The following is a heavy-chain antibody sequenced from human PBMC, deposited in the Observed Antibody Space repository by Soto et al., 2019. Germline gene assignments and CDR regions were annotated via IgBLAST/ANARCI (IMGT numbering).Heavy chain of an antibody. CDR1: GFTFSSYA. Sequence: PGGSLRLSCAASGFTFSSYAMSWVRQAPGKGLEWVSAISGSGGSTYYADSVKGRFTISRDNSKNTLYLQMNSLRAEDTAVYYCACGGITMVRGVIGFDGMDVWGQGTTVTVSS. CDR2: ISGSGGST. J-gene: IGHJ6*02. V-gene: IGHV3-23*01. D-gene: IGHD3-10*01. CDR3: ACGGITMVRGVIGFDGMDV.